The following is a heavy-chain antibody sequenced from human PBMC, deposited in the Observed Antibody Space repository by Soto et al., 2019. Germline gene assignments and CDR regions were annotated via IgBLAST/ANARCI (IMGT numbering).Heavy chain of an antibody. V-gene: IGHV3-48*02. Sequence: GGSLRLSCAASGFTFSSYSMNWVRQAPGKGLEWVSYISSSSSTIYYADSVKGRFTISRDNAKNSLYLQMNSLRDEDTAVYYCARDVESRGWYSPAYYYYGMDVWGKGTRVTVSS. CDR2: ISSSSSTI. J-gene: IGHJ6*04. CDR1: GFTFSSYS. CDR3: ARDVESRGWYSPAYYYYGMDV. D-gene: IGHD6-19*01.